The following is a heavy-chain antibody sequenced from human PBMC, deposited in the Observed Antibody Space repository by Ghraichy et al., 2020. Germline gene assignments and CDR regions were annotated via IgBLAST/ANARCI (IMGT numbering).Heavy chain of an antibody. J-gene: IGHJ4*02. CDR1: SGSLTRNN. V-gene: IGHV4-59*08. D-gene: IGHD4-11*01. Sequence: SETLSLTCTVSSGSLTRNNWSWIRQPPGKGLEWIGYIHNSGTTKDNPSNPSLKSRVTMSRDTSKNQFSLKVTSVTAADTAVYYGARHSDLQPFHFDYWGQGTLVTVSS. CDR2: IHNSGTT. CDR3: ARHSDLQPFHFDY.